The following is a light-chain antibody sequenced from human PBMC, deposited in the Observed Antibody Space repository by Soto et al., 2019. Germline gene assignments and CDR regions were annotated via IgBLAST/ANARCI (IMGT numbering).Light chain of an antibody. CDR3: QQYGSSGT. CDR1: QSVSSN. V-gene: IGKV3-20*01. J-gene: IGKJ1*01. Sequence: EIVLTQSPATLSLSPGEIANLYFGASQSVSSNLAWYQQKPGQAPRLLIYGASTRATGIPDRFSGSGSGTDFTLTISRLEPEDFAVYYCQQYGSSGTFGQGTKVDIK. CDR2: GAS.